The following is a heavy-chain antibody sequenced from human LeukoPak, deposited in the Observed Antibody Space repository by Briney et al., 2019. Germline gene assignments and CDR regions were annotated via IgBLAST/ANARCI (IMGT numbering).Heavy chain of an antibody. Sequence: GGSLRLSCAASGFTFSSYWMSWVRQVPGKGLEWVANIKQDGSEKYYVDSLKGRFTISRDNAKNSLYLQVNSLRAEDTAVYYCAKVRCSTSRYFGAFDIWGHGTMVTVSS. D-gene: IGHD2-2*01. J-gene: IGHJ3*02. CDR1: GFTFSSYW. V-gene: IGHV3-7*01. CDR2: IKQDGSEK. CDR3: AKVRCSTSRYFGAFDI.